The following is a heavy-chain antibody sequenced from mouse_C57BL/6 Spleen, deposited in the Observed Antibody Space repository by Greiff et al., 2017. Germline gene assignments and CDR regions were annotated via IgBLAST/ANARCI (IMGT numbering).Heavy chain of an antibody. Sequence: DVMLVESGGGLVQPKGSLKLSCAASGFSFNTYAMNWVRQAPGKGLEWVARIRSKSNNYATYYADSVKDRFTISRDDSESMLYLQMNNLKTEDTAMYYCVRAVEAWFAYWGQGTLVTVSA. V-gene: IGHV10-1*01. CDR3: VRAVEAWFAY. J-gene: IGHJ3*01. CDR2: IRSKSNNYAT. D-gene: IGHD1-1*01. CDR1: GFSFNTYA.